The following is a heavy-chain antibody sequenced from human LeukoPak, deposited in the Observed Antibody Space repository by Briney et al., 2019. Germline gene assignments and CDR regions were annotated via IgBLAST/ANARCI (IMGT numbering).Heavy chain of an antibody. V-gene: IGHV4-34*01. CDR2: INHSETT. CDR1: GGSFSGYY. Sequence: SETLSLTCAVYGGSFSGYYWSRIRQPPGKGLEWIGEINHSETTNYNPSLKSRVTISVDTSKNQFSLKLSSVTAADTAVYYCARVDYGDYENDAFDMWGQGTMVTVSS. D-gene: IGHD4-17*01. CDR3: ARVDYGDYENDAFDM. J-gene: IGHJ3*02.